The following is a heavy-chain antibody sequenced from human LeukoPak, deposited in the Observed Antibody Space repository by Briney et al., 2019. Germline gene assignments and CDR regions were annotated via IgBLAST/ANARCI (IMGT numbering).Heavy chain of an antibody. D-gene: IGHD3-22*01. CDR3: AKAGITMIVVLSYFDY. CDR1: GFTFSSYA. J-gene: IGHJ4*02. V-gene: IGHV3-23*01. Sequence: PGGSLRLSCAASGFTFSSYAMSWVRQAPGKGLEWVLAISGSGGSTYYADSVKGRFTISRDNSKNTLYLQMNSLRAEDTAVYYCAKAGITMIVVLSYFDYWGQGTLLTVSS. CDR2: ISGSGGST.